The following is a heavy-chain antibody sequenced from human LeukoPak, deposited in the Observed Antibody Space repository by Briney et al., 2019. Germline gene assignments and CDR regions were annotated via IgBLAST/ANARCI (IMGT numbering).Heavy chain of an antibody. Sequence: ASVNVSCKASGYTFTGYYMHWVRQAPGQGLEWMGWINPNSGGTNYAQKFQGRVTMTRDTSISTAYMELSRLRSDDTAVYYCARDFRRFTTGTKLNKLGWFDPWGQGTLVTVSS. CDR1: GYTFTGYY. D-gene: IGHD1-1*01. V-gene: IGHV1-2*02. CDR2: INPNSGGT. J-gene: IGHJ5*02. CDR3: ARDFRRFTTGTKLNKLGWFDP.